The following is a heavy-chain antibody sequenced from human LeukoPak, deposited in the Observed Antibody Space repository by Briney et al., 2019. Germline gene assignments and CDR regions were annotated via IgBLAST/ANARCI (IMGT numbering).Heavy chain of an antibody. V-gene: IGHV3-21*01. CDR3: ARAPDDFWSAYFVDY. CDR1: GFTFSRYS. J-gene: IGHJ4*02. Sequence: GGSLRLSCVASGFTFSRYSMNWVRQAPGKGLEWVSSISSSSSYIYYADSVKGRFTISRDNAKNSLYLQMNSLRAEDTAVYYCARAPDDFWSAYFVDYWGQGTLVTVSS. D-gene: IGHD3-3*01. CDR2: ISSSSSYI.